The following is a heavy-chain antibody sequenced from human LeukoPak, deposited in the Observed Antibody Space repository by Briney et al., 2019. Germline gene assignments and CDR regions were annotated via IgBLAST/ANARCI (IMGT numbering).Heavy chain of an antibody. Sequence: GGSLRLSCAASGFIFSTTDMGWVRQTPGKGLERVSAISGRSAATYYADSVTGRFTISRDNSRNTLYLQMHSLRAEDTAIYFCAKGGYFAYDFWGQGTRVTVSP. J-gene: IGHJ3*01. CDR3: AKGGYFAYDF. CDR2: ISGRSAAT. D-gene: IGHD2-2*03. V-gene: IGHV3-23*01. CDR1: GFIFSTTD.